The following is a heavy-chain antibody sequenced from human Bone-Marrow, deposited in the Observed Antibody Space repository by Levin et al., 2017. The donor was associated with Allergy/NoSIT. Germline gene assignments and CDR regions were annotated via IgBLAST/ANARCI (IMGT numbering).Heavy chain of an antibody. D-gene: IGHD2-15*01. V-gene: IGHV3-49*04. CDR2: IRSKAYGGTT. CDR3: TRDRVVVVVAAPATVATAGYYYYYYMDV. Sequence: GGSLRLSCTASGFTFGDYAMSWVRQAPGKGLEWVGFIRSKAYGGTTEYAASVKGRFTISRDDSKSIAYLQMNSLKTEDTAVYYCTRDRVVVVVAAPATVATAGYYYYYYMDVWGKGTTVTVSS. J-gene: IGHJ6*03. CDR1: GFTFGDYA.